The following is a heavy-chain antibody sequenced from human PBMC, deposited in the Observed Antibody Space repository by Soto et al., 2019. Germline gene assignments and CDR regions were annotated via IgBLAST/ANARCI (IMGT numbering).Heavy chain of an antibody. J-gene: IGHJ6*02. Sequence: GGSLRLSCAASGFTFSSYAMHWVRQAPGKGLEWVAVISYDGSNKYYADSVKGRFTISRDNSKNTLYLQMNSLRAEDTAVYYCARVLIAVDSHYYYYYGMDVWGQGTTVTVSS. D-gene: IGHD6-19*01. CDR1: GFTFSSYA. CDR3: ARVLIAVDSHYYYYYGMDV. V-gene: IGHV3-30-3*01. CDR2: ISYDGSNK.